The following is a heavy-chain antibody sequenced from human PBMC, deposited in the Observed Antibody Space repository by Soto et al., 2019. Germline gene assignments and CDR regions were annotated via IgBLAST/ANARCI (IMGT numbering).Heavy chain of an antibody. J-gene: IGHJ6*02. V-gene: IGHV3-23*01. CDR3: ATLNWSYAMRNGMDV. D-gene: IGHD1-7*01. Sequence: PGGSLRLSCAASGFTFSSYAMSWVRQAPGKGLEWVSAISGSGGSTYYADSVKGRFTISRDNSKNTLYLQMNSLRAEDTAVYYCATLNWSYAMRNGMDVWGQGTTVTVSS. CDR1: GFTFSSYA. CDR2: ISGSGGST.